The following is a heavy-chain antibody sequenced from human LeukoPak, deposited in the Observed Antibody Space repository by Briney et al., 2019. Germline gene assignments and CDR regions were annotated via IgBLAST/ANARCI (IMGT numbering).Heavy chain of an antibody. J-gene: IGHJ1*01. D-gene: IGHD1-1*01. CDR3: AKEVHRVSQN. Sequence: GASVKVSCKASGYIFTGYYMHWVRQAPGQGLEWMGWINPNTGGANYAQKFQGRVTMTRDTSISTAYMELSGLTSDDTGMYYCAKEVHRVSQNWGQGTLVTVSS. CDR1: GYIFTGYY. CDR2: INPNTGGA. V-gene: IGHV1-2*02.